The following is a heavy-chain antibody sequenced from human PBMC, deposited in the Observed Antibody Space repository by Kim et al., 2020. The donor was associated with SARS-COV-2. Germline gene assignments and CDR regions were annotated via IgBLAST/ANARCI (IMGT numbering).Heavy chain of an antibody. CDR2: IWYDGSNK. Sequence: GGSLRLSCTASGFTFSDYGMHWVRQAPGKGLEWLAVIWYDGSNKYYTESMKGRLTISRDNSKNTLYLQINSLRAEDTAVYYCARDSYTLWPLDYWGQGTLVTVSS. V-gene: IGHV3-33*01. CDR3: ARDSYTLWPLDY. CDR1: GFTFSDYG. J-gene: IGHJ4*02. D-gene: IGHD3-10*01.